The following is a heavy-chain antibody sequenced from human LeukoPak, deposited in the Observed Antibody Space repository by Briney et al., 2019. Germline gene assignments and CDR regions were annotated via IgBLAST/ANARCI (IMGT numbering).Heavy chain of an antibody. CDR2: IKQDGSEK. V-gene: IGHV3-7*01. D-gene: IGHD2-2*01. CDR3: ARDGAPDAHCSSSSCAIR. J-gene: IGHJ4*02. Sequence: GGSLSLSCAASGFTFSSYWMNWVRQAPGKGREWVANIKQDGSEKYYVDSVKGRFTISRDNAKNSLYLQMNSLRAEDTAVYYCARDGAPDAHCSSSSCAIRWGQGTLVTVSS. CDR1: GFTFSSYW.